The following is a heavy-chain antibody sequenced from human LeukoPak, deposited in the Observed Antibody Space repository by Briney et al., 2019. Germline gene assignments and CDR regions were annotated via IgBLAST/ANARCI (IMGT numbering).Heavy chain of an antibody. Sequence: PGGSLRLSCVASGFTFSSYSMSWVRQAPGKGLEWVSAISGSGGSTYYADSVKGRFTISRDNSKNTLYLQMNSLRAEDTAVYYCAKDGLWFGELSPSDYWGQGTLVTVSS. CDR3: AKDGLWFGELSPSDY. CDR1: GFTFSSYS. D-gene: IGHD3-10*01. CDR2: ISGSGGST. J-gene: IGHJ4*02. V-gene: IGHV3-23*01.